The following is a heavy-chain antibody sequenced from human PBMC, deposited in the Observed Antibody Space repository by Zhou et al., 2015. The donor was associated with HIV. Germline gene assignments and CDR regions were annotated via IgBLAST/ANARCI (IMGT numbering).Heavy chain of an antibody. CDR2: NIPNFGVS. V-gene: IGHV1-69*09. J-gene: IGHJ4*02. Sequence: QVQLVQSWAEVKKPGSSVKVSCKASGGTFSNYAISWVRQAPGHGLEWVGRNIPNFGVSNYAQKFQGRVTITADKSTGTAYMELSSLRSDDTAVYYCAGHFLSDTRIRSRPWTWAQGTLVTVSS. CDR3: AGHFLSDTRIRSRPWT. D-gene: IGHD1-1*01. CDR1: GGTFSNYA.